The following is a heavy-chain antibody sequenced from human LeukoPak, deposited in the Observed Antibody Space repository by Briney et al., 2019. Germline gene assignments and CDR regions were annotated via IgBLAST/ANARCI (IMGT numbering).Heavy chain of an antibody. CDR1: GGTFSSYA. V-gene: IGHV1-69*13. CDR3: ARDLPLDYYDIRELVPYWYFDL. J-gene: IGHJ2*01. CDR2: IIPIFGTA. D-gene: IGHD3-22*01. Sequence: SVTVSCKASGGTFSSYAISWVRQAPGQGLEWMGGIIPIFGTANYAQKFQGRVTITADESTSTAYMELSSLRSEDTAVYYCARDLPLDYYDIRELVPYWYFDLWGRGTLVTVSS.